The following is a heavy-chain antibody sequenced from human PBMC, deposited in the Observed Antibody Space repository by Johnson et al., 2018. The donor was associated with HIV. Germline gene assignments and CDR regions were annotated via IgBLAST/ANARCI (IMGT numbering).Heavy chain of an antibody. Sequence: QVQLVESGGGLVQSGGSLRLSCAASGFTFSSYWMSWVRQAPGKGLEWVAVISYDGSNKYYADSVKGRFTISRDNSKNTLYLQMNSLRAEDTAVYYCARDEWSRSSGDAFDIWGQGTMVTVSS. CDR1: GFTFSSYW. CDR3: ARDEWSRSSGDAFDI. V-gene: IGHV3-30*03. J-gene: IGHJ3*02. D-gene: IGHD6-6*01. CDR2: ISYDGSNK.